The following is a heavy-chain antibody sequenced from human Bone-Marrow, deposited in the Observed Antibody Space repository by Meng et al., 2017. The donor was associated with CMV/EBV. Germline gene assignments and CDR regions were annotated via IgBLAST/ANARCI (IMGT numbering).Heavy chain of an antibody. D-gene: IGHD3-3*02. V-gene: IGHV3-15*01. CDR2: IKSGGGTT. CDR1: GFTFSSYE. CDR3: ATDRPEVLAQIDF. Sequence: GGSLRLSCAASGFTFSSYEMNWVRQAPGKGLEWVARIKSGGGTTEYAAPVRGRFSISRDDSYNTLYLQMNSLKTEDTAIYYCATDRPEVLAQIDFWGQGTLVSVSS. J-gene: IGHJ4*02.